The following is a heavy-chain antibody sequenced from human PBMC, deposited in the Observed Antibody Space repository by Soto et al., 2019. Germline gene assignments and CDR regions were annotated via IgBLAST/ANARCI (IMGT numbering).Heavy chain of an antibody. J-gene: IGHJ5*02. V-gene: IGHV1-69*01. Sequence: QVQLVQSGAEVQKPGSSVKVSCKASGGTFSSYAISWVRHAPGQGLEWMGGFIPIFGTANYAQKFRGRVTITADESTSEAYMGLSSLKSEDTAVYYCARSEGIVFSSDRSNWFDPWGQGTLVTVSS. CDR3: ARSEGIVFSSDRSNWFDP. D-gene: IGHD1-26*01. CDR2: FIPIFGTA. CDR1: GGTFSSYA.